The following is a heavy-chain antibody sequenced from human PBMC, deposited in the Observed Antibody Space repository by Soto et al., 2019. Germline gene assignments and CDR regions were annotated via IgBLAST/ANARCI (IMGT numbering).Heavy chain of an antibody. CDR1: GGTFSSYA. V-gene: IGHV1-69*13. CDR3: ARVTYHYYDSSGDYYYYYGMDV. D-gene: IGHD3-22*01. J-gene: IGHJ6*02. CDR2: IIPIFGTA. Sequence: SVEVSCKXSGGTFSSYAISWVRQAPGQGLEWMGGIIPIFGTANYAQKFQGRVTITADESTSTAYMELSSLRSEDTAVYYCARVTYHYYDSSGDYYYYYGMDVWGQGTTVTVSS.